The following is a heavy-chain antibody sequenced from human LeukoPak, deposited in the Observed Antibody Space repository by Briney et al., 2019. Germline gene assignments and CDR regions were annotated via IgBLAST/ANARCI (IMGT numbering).Heavy chain of an antibody. CDR2: IYHNGST. J-gene: IGHJ3*02. V-gene: IGHV4-4*02. D-gene: IGHD3-22*01. CDR1: GGSISSSIW. Sequence: SETLSLTCAVSGGSISSSIWWSWVRQPPGKGLEWVGEIYHNGSTNYNPSLKSRVTISVDTSKNQFSLKLTSVTAADTAVYYCATRGDYSDTSGNSYDALDIWGQGTMVTVSS. CDR3: ATRGDYSDTSGNSYDALDI.